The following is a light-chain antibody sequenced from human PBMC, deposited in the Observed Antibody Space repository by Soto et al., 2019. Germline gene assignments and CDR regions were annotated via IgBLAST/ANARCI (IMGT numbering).Light chain of an antibody. CDR1: SSDVGGYNY. CDR3: CSYAGSYTYV. J-gene: IGLJ1*01. V-gene: IGLV2-11*01. CDR2: DVS. Sequence: QSALTQPRSVSGPPGQSVTISCTGTSSDVGGYNYASWYQQHPGKAPKLMIYDVSKRPSGVPDRFSGSKSGNTASLTISGLQAEDEADYYCCSYAGSYTYVFGTGTKGTVL.